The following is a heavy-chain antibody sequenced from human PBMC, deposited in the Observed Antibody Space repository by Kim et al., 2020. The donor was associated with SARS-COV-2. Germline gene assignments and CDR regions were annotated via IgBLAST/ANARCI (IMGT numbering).Heavy chain of an antibody. D-gene: IGHD3-22*01. CDR2: ISSSSSYI. CDR1: GFTFSSYS. CDR3: ARDDGMIVVEIFDY. V-gene: IGHV3-21*01. Sequence: GGSLRLSCAVSGFTFSSYSMNWVRQAPGKGLEWVSSISSSSSYIYYADSVKGRFTISRDNAKNSLYLQMNSLRAEDTAVYYCARDDGMIVVEIFDYWGQGTLLTVSS. J-gene: IGHJ4*02.